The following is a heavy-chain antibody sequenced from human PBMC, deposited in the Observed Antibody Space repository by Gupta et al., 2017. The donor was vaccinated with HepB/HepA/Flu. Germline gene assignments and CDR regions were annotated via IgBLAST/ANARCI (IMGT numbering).Heavy chain of an antibody. J-gene: IGHJ6*03. CDR3: ARSVIRGIMPYYYMVV. Sequence: QVQLVQSGAEVKKPGSSVRVSCSASGGTLSTHGFPWVRQAPGQGLQWMGGIIPIFGTTNYAQNFQGRVTITADKFTSTVYLEVSSLRSEDTAVYYCARSVIRGIMPYYYMVVWGNGTTVTVSS. D-gene: IGHD3-10*01. CDR1: GGTLSTHG. V-gene: IGHV1-69*06. CDR2: IIPIFGTT.